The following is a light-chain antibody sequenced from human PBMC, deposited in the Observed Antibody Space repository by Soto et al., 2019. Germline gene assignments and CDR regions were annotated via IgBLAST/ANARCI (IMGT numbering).Light chain of an antibody. CDR3: QKYNSAPFT. V-gene: IGKV1-27*01. CDR1: QGISNY. J-gene: IGKJ3*01. Sequence: DIQMTQSPSSLSASVGDRVTITCRASQGISNYLAWYQQKPGKAPKLLIYAASTLQSGVTSRFSGSGSVSDFTLIISTLQPEYVATYYCQKYNSAPFTFGPGTKVDIK. CDR2: AAS.